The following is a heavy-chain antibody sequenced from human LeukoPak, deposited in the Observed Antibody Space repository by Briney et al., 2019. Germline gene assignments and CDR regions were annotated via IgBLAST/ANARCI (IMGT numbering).Heavy chain of an antibody. Sequence: GRSLRLSCAASGFTFSSYGMNWVRQAPGKGLEWVAVISYDGNNKYYADSVKGRFTISRDNSKNTLYLQMNSLRAEDTAVYYCAKKFPLTAPGADGHYFDYWGQGTLVTVSS. CDR2: ISYDGNNK. D-gene: IGHD6-13*01. V-gene: IGHV3-30*18. J-gene: IGHJ4*02. CDR1: GFTFSSYG. CDR3: AKKFPLTAPGADGHYFDY.